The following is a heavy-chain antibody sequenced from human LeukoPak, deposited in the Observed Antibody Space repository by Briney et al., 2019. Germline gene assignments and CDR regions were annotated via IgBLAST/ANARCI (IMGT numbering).Heavy chain of an antibody. Sequence: GGSLRLSCAASGFTVSSNYMSWVRQAPGKGLEWVSVIYSGGSTYYADSVKGRFTISRDNSKNTLYLQMKSLRAEDTAVYYCAREGRDGYNYFDYWGQGTLVTVSS. CDR2: IYSGGST. V-gene: IGHV3-66*01. J-gene: IGHJ4*02. CDR3: AREGRDGYNYFDY. CDR1: GFTVSSNY. D-gene: IGHD5-24*01.